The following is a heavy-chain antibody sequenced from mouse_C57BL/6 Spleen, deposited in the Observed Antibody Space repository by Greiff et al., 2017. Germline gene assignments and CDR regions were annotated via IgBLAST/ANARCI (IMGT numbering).Heavy chain of an antibody. D-gene: IGHD1-3*01. Sequence: DVKLQESGPGLVKPSQSLSLTCSVTGYSITSGYYWNWIRQFPGNKLEWMGYISYDGSNNYNPSLKNRISITRDTSKNQFFLKLNSVTTEDTATYYCARGPLRSGFDYWGQGTTLTVSS. CDR3: ARGPLRSGFDY. CDR2: ISYDGSN. V-gene: IGHV3-6*01. J-gene: IGHJ2*01. CDR1: GYSITSGYY.